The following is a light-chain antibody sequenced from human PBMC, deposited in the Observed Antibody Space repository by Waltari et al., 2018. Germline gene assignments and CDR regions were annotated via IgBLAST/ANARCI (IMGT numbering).Light chain of an antibody. V-gene: IGLV1-47*01. CDR3: AAWDDSLSGRV. CDR1: SSTIGRNT. Sequence: QSVLTQPPSAAGRPGQRVTIAGSASSSTIGRNTVYWYQQLPGTAPKPLIYRDNQRPSGVPDRFSGSKSGSSASLAISGLRSEDEADYYCAAWDDSLSGRVFGGGTKLTVL. J-gene: IGLJ3*02. CDR2: RDN.